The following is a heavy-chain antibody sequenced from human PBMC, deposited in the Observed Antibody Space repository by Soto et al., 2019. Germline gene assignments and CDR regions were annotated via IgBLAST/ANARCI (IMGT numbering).Heavy chain of an antibody. J-gene: IGHJ5*02. D-gene: IGHD6-13*01. V-gene: IGHV4-4*02. CDR3: ARVTAAGEDWFDP. Sequence: SGTLSLTCAVSGASVGRGNWWSGVRQPPGKGLEWIGEIYHSGTTNYNPSLKSRVTISVDTSKNQFSLTLTSVTAADTAVYYCARVTAAGEDWFDPWGQGTLVTVSS. CDR2: IYHSGTT. CDR1: GASVGRGNW.